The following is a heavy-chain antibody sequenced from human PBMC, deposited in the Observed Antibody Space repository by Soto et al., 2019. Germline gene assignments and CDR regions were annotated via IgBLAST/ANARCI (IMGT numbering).Heavy chain of an antibody. Sequence: ASVKVSCKASGYTFTGYYMHWVRQAPGQGLEWMGWINPNSGGTNYAQKFQGWVTMTRDTSISTAYMELSRLRSDDTAVYYCARGRPAAGRRNRWFDPWGQGTLVTVSS. CDR1: GYTFTGYY. CDR2: INPNSGGT. CDR3: ARGRPAAGRRNRWFDP. D-gene: IGHD6-13*01. V-gene: IGHV1-2*04. J-gene: IGHJ5*02.